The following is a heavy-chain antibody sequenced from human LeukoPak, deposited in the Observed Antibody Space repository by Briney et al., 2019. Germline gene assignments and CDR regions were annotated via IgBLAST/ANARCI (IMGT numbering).Heavy chain of an antibody. D-gene: IGHD3-9*01. CDR2: INPNSGDT. Sequence: ASVKVSCKASGYTFTGYYLHWVRQAPGQGPEWMGWINPNSGDTKYVQKFQGRVIMTSDTSISTAYMELSRLRSDDTAVYCCARSPVLRYFDWLFTGWFDPWGQGTLVTVSS. CDR1: GYTFTGYY. V-gene: IGHV1-2*02. CDR3: ARSPVLRYFDWLFTGWFDP. J-gene: IGHJ5*02.